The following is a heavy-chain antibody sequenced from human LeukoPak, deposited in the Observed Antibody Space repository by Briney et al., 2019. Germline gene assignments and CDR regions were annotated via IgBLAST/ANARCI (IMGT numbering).Heavy chain of an antibody. D-gene: IGHD6-6*01. CDR1: GFTFSTYS. J-gene: IGHJ4*02. CDR3: ARDLAYSSSSEDY. Sequence: PGGSLRLSCAASGFTFSTYSMNWVRQAPGKGLEWVSCISSSSCYIYYADSVKGRFTISRDNAKNSLYLQMNSLRAEDTAVYYCARDLAYSSSSEDYWGQGTLVTVSS. V-gene: IGHV3-21*01. CDR2: ISSSSCYI.